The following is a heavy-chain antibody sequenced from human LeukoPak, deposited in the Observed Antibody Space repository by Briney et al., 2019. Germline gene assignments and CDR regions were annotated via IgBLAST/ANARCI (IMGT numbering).Heavy chain of an antibody. CDR1: GFTFSSYA. J-gene: IGHJ4*02. V-gene: IGHV3-64D*06. Sequence: PGGSLRLSCSASGFTFSSYAMHWVRQAPGKGLEYVSAISSNGGSTYYADSVKGRFTISRDNSKNTLYLQVSSLRAEDTAVYYCVKGTSYSGYDYFDYWGQGTLVTVSS. CDR2: ISSNGGST. CDR3: VKGTSYSGYDYFDY. D-gene: IGHD5-12*01.